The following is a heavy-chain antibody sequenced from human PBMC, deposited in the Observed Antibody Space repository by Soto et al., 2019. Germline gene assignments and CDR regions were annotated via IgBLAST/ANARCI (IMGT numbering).Heavy chain of an antibody. CDR1: GFTFGSYA. V-gene: IGHV3-30-3*01. J-gene: IGHJ4*02. D-gene: IGHD6-6*01. CDR3: AREAPYSSSSPHFDY. Sequence: GGSLRLSCAASGFTFGSYAMHWVRQAPGKGLEWVAVISYDGSNKYYADSVKGRFTISRDNSKNTLYLQMNSLRAEDTAVYYCAREAPYSSSSPHFDYWGQGTLVTVSS. CDR2: ISYDGSNK.